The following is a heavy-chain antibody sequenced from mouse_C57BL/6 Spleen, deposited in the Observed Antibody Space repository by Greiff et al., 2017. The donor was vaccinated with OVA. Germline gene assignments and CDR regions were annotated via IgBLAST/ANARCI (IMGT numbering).Heavy chain of an antibody. V-gene: IGHV1-64*01. D-gene: IGHD2-4*01. J-gene: IGHJ4*01. CDR1: GYTFTSYW. CDR3: ARGRDYDYGGYAMDY. CDR2: IHPNSGST. Sequence: VQLQQPGAELVKPGASVKLSCKASGYTFTSYWMHWVKQRPGQGLEWIGMIHPNSGSTNYNEKFKSKATLTVDKSSSTAYMQLSSLTSEDSAVDYWARGRDYDYGGYAMDYWGQGTSVTVSS.